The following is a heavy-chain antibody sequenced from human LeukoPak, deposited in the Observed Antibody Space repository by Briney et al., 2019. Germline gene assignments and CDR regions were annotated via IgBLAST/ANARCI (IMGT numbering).Heavy chain of an antibody. CDR1: GFTFSSYS. J-gene: IGHJ3*02. V-gene: IGHV3-21*01. CDR3: AKYYDFWSGYSPDAFDI. D-gene: IGHD3-3*01. Sequence: GGSLRLSCAASGFTFSSYSMNWARQAPGKGLEWVSSISSSSYIYYADSVKGRFTISRDNAKNSLYLQMNSLRAEDTAVYYCAKYYDFWSGYSPDAFDIWGQGTMVTVSS. CDR2: ISSSSYI.